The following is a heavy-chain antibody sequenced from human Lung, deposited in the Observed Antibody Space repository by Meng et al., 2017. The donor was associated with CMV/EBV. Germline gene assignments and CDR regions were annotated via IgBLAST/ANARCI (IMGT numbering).Heavy chain of an antibody. V-gene: IGHV1-69*10. D-gene: IGHD2-15*01. CDR2: IIPILGIP. CDR1: GGSLSNYR. J-gene: IGHJ1*01. Sequence: SVKVSCKASGGSLSNYRLNWVRQVPGQGFQWMGGIIPILGIPDYPENFQGRVTITADTSTDTAYMHLSSLRLEDTAVYYCARGARLGYCSGANCYFNAFWGQGTWVTVSS. CDR3: ARGARLGYCSGANCYFNAF.